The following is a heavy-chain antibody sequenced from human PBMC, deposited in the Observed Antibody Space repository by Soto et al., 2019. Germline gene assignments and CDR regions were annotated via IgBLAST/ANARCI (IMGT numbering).Heavy chain of an antibody. CDR3: VIRYNSDYHYVMDF. Sequence: SVKVSCKASGGTFSSYAISWVRQAPGQGLEWMGGIIPIFGTANYAQKFQGRVTITADESTSTAYMELSSLRSEDTAVYYCVIRYNSDYHYVMDFWGQGTTVTVSS. CDR1: GGTFSSYA. J-gene: IGHJ6*02. V-gene: IGHV1-69*13. D-gene: IGHD6-25*01. CDR2: IIPIFGTA.